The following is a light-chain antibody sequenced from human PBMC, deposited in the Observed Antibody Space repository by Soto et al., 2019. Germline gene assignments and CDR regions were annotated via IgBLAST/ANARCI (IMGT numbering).Light chain of an antibody. CDR2: DAS. J-gene: IGKJ1*01. CDR3: QQYHSYPWT. Sequence: DIQMTQSPSALSASVGDRVAITCRASQSISTWLAWYQQKPGKAPKLLIYDASSLGSGVPSRFSGSGSGTEFTLIFSSLQPDDFAGYYCQQYHSYPWTCGQGTKVV. CDR1: QSISTW. V-gene: IGKV1-5*01.